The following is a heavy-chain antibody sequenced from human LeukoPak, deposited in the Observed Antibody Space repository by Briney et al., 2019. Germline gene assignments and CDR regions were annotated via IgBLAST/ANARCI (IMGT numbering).Heavy chain of an antibody. J-gene: IGHJ4*02. CDR1: GGSFSGYY. V-gene: IGHV4-34*01. CDR3: ARGVVGAVY. D-gene: IGHD1-26*01. CDR2: INHSGST. Sequence: SETLSLTCAVYGGSFSGYYWSWIRQPPGKGLEWIGEINHSGSTNYNPSLKSRVTISVDTSKNQFSLKLGSVTAADTAVYYCARGVVGAVYWGQGTLVTVSS.